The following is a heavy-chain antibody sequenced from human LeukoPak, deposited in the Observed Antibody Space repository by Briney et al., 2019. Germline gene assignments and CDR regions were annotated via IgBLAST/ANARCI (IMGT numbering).Heavy chain of an antibody. CDR2: IYYRGSA. CDR3: ARAGVYYAAASYLGY. CDR1: GGSISSYY. V-gene: IGHV4-59*01. D-gene: IGHD3-10*01. Sequence: SSETLSLTCTVSGGSISSYYWSWIRQPPGKGLEWIGYIYYRGSASYNPSLKSRVTISVDTSKNQFSLKLTSVTAADTAVYYCARAGVYYAAASYLGYWGQGTLVTVSS. J-gene: IGHJ4*02.